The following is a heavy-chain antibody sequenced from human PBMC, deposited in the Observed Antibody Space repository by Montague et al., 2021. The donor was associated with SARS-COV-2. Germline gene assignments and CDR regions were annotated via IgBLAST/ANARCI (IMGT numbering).Heavy chain of an antibody. CDR2: IYQSGSA. CDR3: ATGPRMYGMDF. J-gene: IGHJ6*02. V-gene: IGHV4-30-2*06. CDR1: GGSVSSGDYS. Sequence: TLSLTCVVSGGSVSSGDYSWSWIRQSPGKGLEWIGYIYQSGSAYYNPSLKSRVTISIDTSNNHFSLNLRPVTAADTGLYYCATGPRMYGMDFWGQGTTVTVSS. D-gene: IGHD3-10*01.